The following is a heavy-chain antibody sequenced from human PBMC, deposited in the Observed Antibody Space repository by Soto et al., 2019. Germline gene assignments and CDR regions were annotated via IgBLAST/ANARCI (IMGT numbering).Heavy chain of an antibody. CDR2: IYYSGST. Sequence: SETLSLTCTVSGGSISSGGYYWSWIRQPPGKGLEWIGYIYYSGSTYYNPSLKSRVTISVDTSKNQFSLKLSSVTAADTAVYYCARARNKSFDPWGQGTLVTVSS. CDR3: ARARNKSFDP. CDR1: GGSISSGGYY. D-gene: IGHD6-6*01. V-gene: IGHV4-31*03. J-gene: IGHJ5*02.